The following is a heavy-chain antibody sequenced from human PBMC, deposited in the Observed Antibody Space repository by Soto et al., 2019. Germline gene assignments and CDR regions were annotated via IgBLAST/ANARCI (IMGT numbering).Heavy chain of an antibody. D-gene: IGHD3-22*01. V-gene: IGHV1-18*01. CDR3: ARGPTDYYDNSANYFLDY. J-gene: IGHJ4*02. CDR1: GYTFITYG. CDR2: ISTYNGNT. Sequence: ASVEVSCKASGYTFITYGVSWVRQAPGQGLDWLGWISTYNGNTRYAERLQGRVTMTTDTTTNTAYMELRNLRSDDTAVYYCARGPTDYYDNSANYFLDYWGQGTLVTVSS.